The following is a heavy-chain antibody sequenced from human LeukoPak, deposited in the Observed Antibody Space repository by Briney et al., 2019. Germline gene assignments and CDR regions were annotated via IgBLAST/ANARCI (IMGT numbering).Heavy chain of an antibody. Sequence: GGSLRLSCAASGFTFSSYSMNWVRQAPGKGLEWVAVIWYDGSNKYYADSVKGRFTISRDNSKNTLYLQMNSLRAEDTAVYYCARGLDYYDSSGYFYWGQGTLVTVSS. J-gene: IGHJ4*02. CDR1: GFTFSSYS. CDR2: IWYDGSNK. D-gene: IGHD3-22*01. CDR3: ARGLDYYDSSGYFY. V-gene: IGHV3-33*08.